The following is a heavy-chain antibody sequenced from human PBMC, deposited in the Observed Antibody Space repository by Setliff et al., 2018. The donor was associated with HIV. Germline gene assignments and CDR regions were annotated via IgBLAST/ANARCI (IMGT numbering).Heavy chain of an antibody. Sequence: SETLSLTCAVSDYSISSGYYWGWIRQPPGKGLEWIGSMYHSGSSYYNPSLKSRVTISVDKSKNQFSLKLSSVTAADTAVYYCARHLTYDTTTSLAGYALDVWGEGTTVTVSS. J-gene: IGHJ6*04. CDR2: MYHSGSS. V-gene: IGHV4-38-2*01. CDR1: DYSISSGYY. D-gene: IGHD3-22*01. CDR3: ARHLTYDTTTSLAGYALDV.